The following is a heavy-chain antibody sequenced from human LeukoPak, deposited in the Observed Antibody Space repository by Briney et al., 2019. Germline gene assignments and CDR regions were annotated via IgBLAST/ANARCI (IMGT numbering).Heavy chain of an antibody. V-gene: IGHV3-74*01. CDR1: GFTFSSYW. CDR2: INSDLSSI. J-gene: IGHJ4*02. CDR3: ARVSVYSSGKAFDY. Sequence: PGGSLRLSCAASGFTFSSYWMYWVRQAPGKGLMWVSRINSDLSSISYADSVKGRFTISRDNAENSLYLQMNSLRAEDTAVYYCARVSVYSSGKAFDYWGQGTLVTVSS. D-gene: IGHD6-19*01.